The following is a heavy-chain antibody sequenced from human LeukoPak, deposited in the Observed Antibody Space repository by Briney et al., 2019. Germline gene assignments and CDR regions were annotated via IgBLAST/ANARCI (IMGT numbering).Heavy chain of an antibody. CDR3: ARDVRWLRFVFDH. J-gene: IGHJ4*02. Sequence: QPGGSLILSCAASGFSFSSYDMSWVRQAPGKGLEWVSGISSSGDRTYYVDSVRGQFTISRDNSQKTLYLQMNSLRDEDTAVYYCARDVRWLRFVFDHWGQGIPVTVSS. D-gene: IGHD5-12*01. CDR2: ISSSGDRT. CDR1: GFSFSSYD. V-gene: IGHV3-23*01.